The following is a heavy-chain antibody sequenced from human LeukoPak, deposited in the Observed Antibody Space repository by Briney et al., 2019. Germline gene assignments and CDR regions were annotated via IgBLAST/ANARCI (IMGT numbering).Heavy chain of an antibody. Sequence: PGGSLRLSCAASGFTFSSYWMSWVRQAPGKGLEWVANIKQDGSEKYYVDSVKGRFTISRDNAKNSLYLQMNSLRAEDTAVYYCARFAGYCSGGSCYSYYYYYYYMDVWGKGTTVTVSS. CDR1: GFTFSSYW. D-gene: IGHD2-15*01. J-gene: IGHJ6*03. CDR2: IKQDGSEK. CDR3: ARFAGYCSGGSCYSYYYYYYYMDV. V-gene: IGHV3-7*01.